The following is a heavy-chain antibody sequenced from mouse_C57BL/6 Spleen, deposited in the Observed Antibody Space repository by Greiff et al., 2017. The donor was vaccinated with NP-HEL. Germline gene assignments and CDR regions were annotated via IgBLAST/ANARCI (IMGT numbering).Heavy chain of an antibody. J-gene: IGHJ3*01. Sequence: EVQRVESEGGLVQPGSSMKLSCTASGFTFSDYYMAWVRQVPEKGLEWVANINYDGSSTYYLDSLKSRFIISRDNAKNILYLQMSSLKSEDTATYYCARERVATEGFAYWGQGTLVTVSA. CDR2: INYDGSST. D-gene: IGHD1-1*01. V-gene: IGHV5-16*01. CDR3: ARERVATEGFAY. CDR1: GFTFSDYY.